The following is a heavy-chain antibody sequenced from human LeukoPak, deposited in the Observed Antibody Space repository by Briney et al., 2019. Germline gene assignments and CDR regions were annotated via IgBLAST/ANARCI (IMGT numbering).Heavy chain of an antibody. CDR3: ARLIAGKLTTVTTTYYFDY. J-gene: IGHJ4*02. V-gene: IGHV4-34*01. CDR1: GGSFSGYY. D-gene: IGHD4-17*01. Sequence: SETLSLTCAVYGGSFSGYYWSWIRQPPGKGLEWIGEINHSGSTNYNPSLKSRVTISVDTSKNQFSLKLSSVTAADTAVYYRARLIAGKLTTVTTTYYFDYWGQGTLVTVSS. CDR2: INHSGST.